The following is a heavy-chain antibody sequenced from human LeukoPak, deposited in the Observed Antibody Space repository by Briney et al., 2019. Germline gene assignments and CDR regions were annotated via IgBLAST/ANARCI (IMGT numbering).Heavy chain of an antibody. Sequence: GGSLRLSCVASGFTLRSYVMNWVRQTPGKGLEWVSSISGSGDSTFYADSVKGRFTISRDNAKNTLYLQMNSLRAEDTAVYYCAREGTVTPYDYWGQGTLVTVSS. CDR3: AREGTVTPYDY. V-gene: IGHV3-23*01. CDR2: ISGSGDST. J-gene: IGHJ4*02. D-gene: IGHD4-17*01. CDR1: GFTLRSYV.